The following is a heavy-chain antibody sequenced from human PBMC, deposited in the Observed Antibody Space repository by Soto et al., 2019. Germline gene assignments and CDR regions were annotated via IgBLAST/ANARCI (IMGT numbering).Heavy chain of an antibody. CDR1: GYTFTSYD. D-gene: IGHD5-18*01. J-gene: IGHJ6*02. CDR2: MNPNSGNT. CDR3: ASTFRGYSYGFHYYGMDV. Sequence: ASVKVSCKASGYTFTSYDINWVRQATGQGLEWMGWMNPNSGNTGYAQKFQGRVTMTRNTSISTAYMELSSLRSEDTAVYYCASTFRGYSYGFHYYGMDVWGQGTTVTVSS. V-gene: IGHV1-8*01.